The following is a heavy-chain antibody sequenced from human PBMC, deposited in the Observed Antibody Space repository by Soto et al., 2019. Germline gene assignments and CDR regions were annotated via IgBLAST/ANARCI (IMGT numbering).Heavy chain of an antibody. CDR1: GFTFRTYS. Sequence: EVKLLESGGGLVQPGGSLRLSCAASGFTFRTYSMTWVRQAPGKGLVWVAHITASGGTTYYAASVEGRFTISRDTSRNTLYLQMNSLRAEDTALYYCAKCMQAYWNYDAHHIWGQGTMVTVSS. CDR3: AKCMQAYWNYDAHHI. CDR2: ITASGGTT. V-gene: IGHV3-23*01. J-gene: IGHJ3*02. D-gene: IGHD1-7*01.